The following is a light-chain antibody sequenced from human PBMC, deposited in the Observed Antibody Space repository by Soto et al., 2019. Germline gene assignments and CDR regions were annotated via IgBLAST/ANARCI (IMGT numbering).Light chain of an antibody. CDR1: SSDVGGYNY. CDR3: TSKTSRSYVV. Sequence: QSALTQPASVSGSPGQSITISCTGTSSDVGGYNYVSWYQQHPGKAPKLMIYEVSNRPSGVSDRFSGSKSGSTASLTISGLQAEDEADYYCTSKTSRSYVVFGGGTKLTVL. V-gene: IGLV2-14*01. J-gene: IGLJ2*01. CDR2: EVS.